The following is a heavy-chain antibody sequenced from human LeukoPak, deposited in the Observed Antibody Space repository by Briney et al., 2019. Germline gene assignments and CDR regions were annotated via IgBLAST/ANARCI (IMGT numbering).Heavy chain of an antibody. CDR3: TRVEETATTAAIIRKYSYYYYYMDV. CDR1: GFTFSSYW. CDR2: IKQDGSEK. D-gene: IGHD4-11*01. V-gene: IGHV3-7*01. J-gene: IGHJ6*03. Sequence: GGSLRLSCAASGFTFSSYWMTWVRQAPGKGLEWVANIKQDGSEKYYVDSVKGRFTISRDNAKNSLYLQMSSLRAEDTAVYYCTRVEETATTAAIIRKYSYYYYYMDVWGKGNTVTVSS.